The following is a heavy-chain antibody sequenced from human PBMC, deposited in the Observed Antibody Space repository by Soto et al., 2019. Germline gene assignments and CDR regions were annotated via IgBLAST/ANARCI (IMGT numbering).Heavy chain of an antibody. CDR3: ARGDYGQYDAYNWFDP. J-gene: IGHJ5*02. CDR2: VCPGGRT. CDR1: GGSFNNYC. Sequence: QVRLQQWGAGLVRPSETLSPPCAAYGGSFNNYCWSWIRQPPGRGLEGIGEVCPGGRTNYSPTLKREVRIAVEGSKNQFSLRLTSVTVADTAVYYCARGDYGQYDAYNWFDPWGQGNLVIVAS. V-gene: IGHV4-34*02. D-gene: IGHD3-10*01.